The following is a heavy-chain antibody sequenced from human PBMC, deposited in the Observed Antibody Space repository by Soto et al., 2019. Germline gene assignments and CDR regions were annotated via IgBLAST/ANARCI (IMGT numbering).Heavy chain of an antibody. CDR1: DASITNYY. CDR3: ARVRRANGYYYFDY. D-gene: IGHD2-8*01. V-gene: IGHV4-59*01. Sequence: QVQLQESGPGLVKPSETLSLTCTVSDASITNYYWAWIRQPPGKGLEWLGCLYDRGTNNYNPSLKSRVTMLLDTSKSQFSLQLTSVTAADTAIYFCARVRRANGYYYFDYWGQGTLVTVSS. CDR2: LYDRGTN. J-gene: IGHJ4*02.